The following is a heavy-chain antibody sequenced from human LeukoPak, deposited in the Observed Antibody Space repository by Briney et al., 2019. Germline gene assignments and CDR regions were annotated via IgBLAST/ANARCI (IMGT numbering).Heavy chain of an antibody. CDR1: GGSISSYY. CDR2: VYYSGST. V-gene: IGHV4-59*01. Sequence: PSETLSLTCTVSGGSISSYYWSWIRQPPGKGLEWIGYVYYSGSTNYNPSLKSRVTISVDTSKNQFSLKLSSVTAADTAVYYCASGLLGGITGTTTDYWDQGTLVTVSS. CDR3: ASGLLGGITGTTTDY. D-gene: IGHD1-20*01. J-gene: IGHJ4*02.